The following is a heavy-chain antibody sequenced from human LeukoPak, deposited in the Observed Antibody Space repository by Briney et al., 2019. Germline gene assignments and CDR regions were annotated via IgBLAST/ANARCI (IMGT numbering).Heavy chain of an antibody. J-gene: IGHJ4*02. Sequence: SETLSLTCTVSGGSISSSSYYWGWIRQPPGKGLEWIGSIYYSGSTYYNPSLKSRVTISVDTSKNQFSLKLSSVTAADTAVYYCARPRYYYDSSGYYPVFDYWGQGTLVTVSS. CDR1: GGSISSSSYY. D-gene: IGHD3-22*01. V-gene: IGHV4-39*01. CDR3: ARPRYYYDSSGYYPVFDY. CDR2: IYYSGST.